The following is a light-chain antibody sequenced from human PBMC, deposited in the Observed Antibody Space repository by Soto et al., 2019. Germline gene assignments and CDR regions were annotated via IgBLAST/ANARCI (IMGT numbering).Light chain of an antibody. CDR1: QGISSW. CDR2: AAS. CDR3: QQATYFPFT. V-gene: IGKV1-12*01. J-gene: IGKJ5*01. Sequence: DIQMTQSPSFVSASVGDRVTITCRASQGISSWLAWYQQKPGKAPKLLIYAASTLQSGVPSRFSGSGSGTDYTLTISSLQSEDFATYSCQQATYFPFTFGQGTRLEMK.